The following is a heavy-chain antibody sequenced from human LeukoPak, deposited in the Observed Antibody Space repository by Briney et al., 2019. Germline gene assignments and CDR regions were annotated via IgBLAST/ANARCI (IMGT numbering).Heavy chain of an antibody. CDR1: GFTFSSYG. V-gene: IGHV3-30*02. CDR3: ANYLRITMVRGVPPVGY. CDR2: IRYDGSNK. Sequence: PGGSLRLSCAASGFTFSSYGMHWVRQAPGKGLEWVAFIRYDGSNKYYADSVKGRFTISRDNSKNTLYLQMNSLRAEDTAVYYCANYLRITMVRGVPPVGYWGQGTLVTVSS. D-gene: IGHD3-10*01. J-gene: IGHJ4*02.